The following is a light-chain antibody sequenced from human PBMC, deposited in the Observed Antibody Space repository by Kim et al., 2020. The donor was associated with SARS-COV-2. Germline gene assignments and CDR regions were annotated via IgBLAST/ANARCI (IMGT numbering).Light chain of an antibody. CDR2: SNN. CDR1: SSNIGSNY. J-gene: IGLJ2*01. Sequence: GRRLTISCSGSSSNIGSNYVYWYQQLPGTAPKLLIYSNNQRPSGVPDRFSGSKSGTSASLAISGLRSEDEADYYCAAWDDSLSAVVFGGGTQLTVL. V-gene: IGLV1-47*02. CDR3: AAWDDSLSAVV.